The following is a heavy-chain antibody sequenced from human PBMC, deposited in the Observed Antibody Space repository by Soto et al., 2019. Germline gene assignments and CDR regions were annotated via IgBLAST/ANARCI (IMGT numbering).Heavy chain of an antibody. CDR2: MNPNSGNT. D-gene: IGHD6-19*01. V-gene: IGHV1-8*01. CDR1: GDTFTSSY. J-gene: IGHJ3*02. CDR3: ARAYSSGWYYGSDAFDI. Sequence: ASAKVSCEASGDTFTSSYINWVRQATGQGLEWMGWMNPNSGNTGYAQKFQGRVTMTRNTSISTAYMELSSLRSEDTAVYYCARAYSSGWYYGSDAFDIWGQGTMVTVSS.